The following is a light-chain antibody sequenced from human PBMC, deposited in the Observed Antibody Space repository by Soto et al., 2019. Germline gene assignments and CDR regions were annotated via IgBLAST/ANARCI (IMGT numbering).Light chain of an antibody. Sequence: EIVLTQSPGTLSLSPGERATLSCRASRSLSSSYVVWYQQKPGQAPRLLIYAASRRATGIPDRFSGSGSATESTLTISRLEAEDFAVYYCQQQGTFGQGTRLEIK. CDR2: AAS. CDR3: QQQGT. CDR1: RSLSSSY. V-gene: IGKV3-20*01. J-gene: IGKJ2*01.